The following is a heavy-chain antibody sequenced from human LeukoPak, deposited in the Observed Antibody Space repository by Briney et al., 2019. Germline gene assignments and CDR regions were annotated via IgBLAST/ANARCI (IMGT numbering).Heavy chain of an antibody. J-gene: IGHJ6*03. V-gene: IGHV5-51*01. CDR1: GYSFTSYW. CDR2: IYPGDSDT. Sequence: GESLKISCKGSGYSFTSYWIGWVRQMPGKGLEWMGIIYPGDSDTSYSPSLQCQVTISADKSISSAYLQWSSLKASDSAMYYCARSQLVVDYYYMDVWGKGTTVTVSS. D-gene: IGHD2-15*01. CDR3: ARSQLVVDYYYMDV.